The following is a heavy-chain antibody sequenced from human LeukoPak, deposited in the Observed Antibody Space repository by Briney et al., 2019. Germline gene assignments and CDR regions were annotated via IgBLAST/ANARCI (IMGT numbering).Heavy chain of an antibody. V-gene: IGHV1-2*02. CDR2: INPNSCGT. J-gene: IGHJ1*01. CDR1: GYTFTGYY. Sequence: GASVKVSCKASGYTFTGYYMHWVRQAPGQGLDWMGWINPNSCGTNYAQKLQGRVTMIRDTSISTAYMELSRLRSDDTAVYYCARDLVASPAQSRIQLWLVFDQWGQGTLLTVFS. CDR3: ARDLVASPAQSRIQLWLVFDQ. D-gene: IGHD5-18*01.